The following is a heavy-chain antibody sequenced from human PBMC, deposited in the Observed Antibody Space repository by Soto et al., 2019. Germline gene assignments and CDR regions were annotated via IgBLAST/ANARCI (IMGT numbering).Heavy chain of an antibody. V-gene: IGHV1-3*01. CDR3: ARDLLRYFDWSRSVDYYYYGMDV. CDR1: GYTFTSYA. D-gene: IGHD3-9*01. Sequence: GASVKVSCKASGYTFTSYAMHWVRQAPGQRLEWMGWINAGNGNTKYSQKFQGRVTITRDTSASTAYMELSSLRSEDTAVYYCARDLLRYFDWSRSVDYYYYGMDVWGQGTTVTVSS. J-gene: IGHJ6*02. CDR2: INAGNGNT.